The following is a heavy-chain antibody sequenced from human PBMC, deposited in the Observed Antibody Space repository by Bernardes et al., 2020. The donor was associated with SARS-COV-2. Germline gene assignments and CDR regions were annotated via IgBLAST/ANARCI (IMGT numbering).Heavy chain of an antibody. CDR1: GLTFSTAA. J-gene: IGHJ4*02. CDR3: AKEVPANDY. V-gene: IGHV3-23*01. D-gene: IGHD2-2*01. CDR2: ISIGGTKT. Sequence: GGSLRLSCELSGLTFSTAATSWVRQPPDKGREWVSGISIGGTKTYYADSVMGRFTIPGDYSKNTLYLQMDSLSAEDTGIYYCAKEVPANDYWGQGTLVTVSS.